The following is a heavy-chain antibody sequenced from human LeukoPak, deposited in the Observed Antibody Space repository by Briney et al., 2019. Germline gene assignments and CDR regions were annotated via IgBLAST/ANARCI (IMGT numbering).Heavy chain of an antibody. J-gene: IGHJ2*01. CDR2: IYYSGST. V-gene: IGHV4-59*01. D-gene: IGHD2-2*01. CDR1: GGSISSYY. CDR3: ARYCSSTSCYRGVGWYFDL. Sequence: SETLSLTCTVSGGSISSYYWSWIRQPPGKGLDWIGYIYYSGSTNYNPSLKSRVTISVDTSKNQFSLKLSSVTAADTAVYYCARYCSSTSCYRGVGWYFDLWGRGTLVTVSS.